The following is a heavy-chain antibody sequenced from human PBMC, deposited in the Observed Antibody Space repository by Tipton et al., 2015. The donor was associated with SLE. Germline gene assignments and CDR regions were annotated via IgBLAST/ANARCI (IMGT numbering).Heavy chain of an antibody. Sequence: TLSLTCTVSRGSINSGSYYWTWIRQPAGKGLEWIGHIYTSGSTTYDPSLKSRVTISVDTSKNQFSLKLSSVTAADTAVYYCARGLKNSNYYYYYYMDVWGKGTTVTVSS. J-gene: IGHJ6*03. V-gene: IGHV4-61*09. CDR1: RGSINSGSYY. CDR3: ARGLKNSNYYYYYYMDV. D-gene: IGHD2/OR15-2a*01. CDR2: IYTSGST.